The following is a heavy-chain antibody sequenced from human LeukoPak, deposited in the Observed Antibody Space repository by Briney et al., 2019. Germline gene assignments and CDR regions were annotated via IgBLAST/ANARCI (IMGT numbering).Heavy chain of an antibody. V-gene: IGHV1-69*01. D-gene: IGHD6-13*01. CDR3: ARGGEPGIAAAQAWFDP. CDR2: IIPIFGTA. J-gene: IGHJ5*02. CDR1: GGTFSSYA. Sequence: ASVKVSCKASGGTFSSYAISWVRQAPGQGLEWMGGIIPIFGTANYAQKFQGRVTITADESTSTAYMELSSLRSEDTAVYYRARGGEPGIAAAQAWFDPWGQGTLVTVSS.